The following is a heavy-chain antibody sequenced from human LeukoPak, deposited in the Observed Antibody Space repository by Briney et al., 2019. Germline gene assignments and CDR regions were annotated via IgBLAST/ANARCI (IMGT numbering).Heavy chain of an antibody. D-gene: IGHD6-13*01. Sequence: GGSLRLSCAASGFTFSSYWMSWVRQAPGKGLEWVANIKQDGSEKYYVDPVKGRFTISRDNAKNSLYLQMNSLRAEDTAVYYCARNRVLRQQLGNYYYYYCMDVWGKGTTVTISS. V-gene: IGHV3-7*01. CDR3: ARNRVLRQQLGNYYYYYCMDV. CDR1: GFTFSSYW. J-gene: IGHJ6*03. CDR2: IKQDGSEK.